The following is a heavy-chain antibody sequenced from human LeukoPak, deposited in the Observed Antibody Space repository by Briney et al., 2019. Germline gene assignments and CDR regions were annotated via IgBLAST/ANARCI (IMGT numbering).Heavy chain of an antibody. D-gene: IGHD5-12*01. CDR3: ARGPSGYHNT. V-gene: IGHV3-23*01. CDR1: GFTFSSYA. Sequence: PGGSRRLSCAAAGFTFSSYAMSWVRQAPGKGLEWVSVISGGGGITYYADFVKGRFTISRDNSKNTLYLQMNSLRAEDTAVYYCARGPSGYHNTGGQGTLVTVSS. CDR2: ISGGGGIT. J-gene: IGHJ4*02.